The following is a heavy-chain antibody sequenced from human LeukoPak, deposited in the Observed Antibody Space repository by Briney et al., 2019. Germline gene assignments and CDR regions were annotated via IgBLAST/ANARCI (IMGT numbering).Heavy chain of an antibody. CDR1: GGTFSSYA. D-gene: IGHD5-12*01. Sequence: ASVKVSCKASGGTFSSYAISWVRQAPGQGLEWMGRIIPILGIANYAQKFQGRVTITADKSTSTAYMELSSLRSEDTAVYYCASSLSSGYEADWYFDLWGRGTLVTVSS. CDR3: ASSLSSGYEADWYFDL. J-gene: IGHJ2*01. CDR2: IIPILGIA. V-gene: IGHV1-69*04.